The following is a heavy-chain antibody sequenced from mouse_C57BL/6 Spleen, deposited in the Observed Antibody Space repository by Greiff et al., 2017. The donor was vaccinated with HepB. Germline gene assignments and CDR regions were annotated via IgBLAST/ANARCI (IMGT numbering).Heavy chain of an antibody. D-gene: IGHD2-4*01. CDR1: GYTFTSYW. CDR3: ARGGRLRMYYFDY. V-gene: IGHV1-50*01. CDR2: IDPSDSYT. Sequence: QVQLQQPGAELVKPGASVKLSCKASGYTFTSYWMQWVKQRPGQGLEWIGEIDPSDSYTNYNQKFKGKATLTVDTSSSTAYMQLSSLTSEDSAVYYCARGGRLRMYYFDYWGQGTTLTVSS. J-gene: IGHJ2*01.